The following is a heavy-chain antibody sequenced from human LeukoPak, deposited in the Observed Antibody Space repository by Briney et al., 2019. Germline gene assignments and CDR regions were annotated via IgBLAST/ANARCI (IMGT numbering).Heavy chain of an antibody. J-gene: IGHJ4*02. V-gene: IGHV3-9*01. CDR1: GFTFDDYA. D-gene: IGHD3-10*01. CDR3: AKDIGLGIDY. Sequence: GGSLTLSCAASGFTFDDYAMHWVRQAPGKGLEWSSGISWNSGSICYADSVKGRFTISRDNAKNSLYLHMNSLRPEDTALYYCAKDIGLGIDYWGRGTLVTVSS. CDR2: ISWNSGSI.